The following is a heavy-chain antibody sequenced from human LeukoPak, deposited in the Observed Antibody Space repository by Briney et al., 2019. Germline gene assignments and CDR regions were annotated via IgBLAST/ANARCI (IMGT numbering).Heavy chain of an antibody. CDR1: GLSFGDYG. V-gene: IGHV4-61*08. CDR3: ARGRAVAGPFDY. CDR2: LYYSGST. D-gene: IGHD6-19*01. J-gene: IGHJ4*02. Sequence: NSGGSLRLSCTGSGLSFGDYGLSWFRQAPGKGLEWIGYLYYSGSTNYNPSLKSRVTISVGTSKNQFSLKLSSVTAADTAVYYCARGRAVAGPFDYWGQGTLVTVSS.